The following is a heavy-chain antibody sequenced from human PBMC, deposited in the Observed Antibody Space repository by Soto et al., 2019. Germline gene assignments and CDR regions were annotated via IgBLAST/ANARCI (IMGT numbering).Heavy chain of an antibody. CDR2: INGDGTTT. D-gene: IGHD7-27*01. J-gene: IGHJ4*02. CDR1: GFSFSTSW. Sequence: EVQLVESGGDLVQPGGSLRLSCTASGFSFSTSWMHWVRQAPGKGLMWVSHINGDGTTTNYADSVRGRFTISRDNTKNTLYLQMLSLGVDDTAVYYCVTTHWKTGIVYWGQGILVPVSS. CDR3: VTTHWKTGIVY. V-gene: IGHV3-74*02.